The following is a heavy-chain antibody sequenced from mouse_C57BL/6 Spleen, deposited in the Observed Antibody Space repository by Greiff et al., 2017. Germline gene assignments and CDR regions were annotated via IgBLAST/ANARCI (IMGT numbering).Heavy chain of an antibody. CDR3: STVVANFDY. D-gene: IGHD1-1*01. V-gene: IGHV1-59*01. J-gene: IGHJ2*01. CDR2: IDPSDSYT. CDR1: GYTFTSYW. Sequence: VQLQQPGAELVRPGTSVKLSCKASGYTFTSYWMHWVKQRPGQGLEWIGVIDPSDSYTNYNQKFKGKATLTVDTSSSTAYMQLSSLTSEDSAVYYCSTVVANFDYWGQGTTLTVSS.